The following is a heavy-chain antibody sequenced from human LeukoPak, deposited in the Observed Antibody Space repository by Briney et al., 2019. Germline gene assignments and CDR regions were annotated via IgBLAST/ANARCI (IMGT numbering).Heavy chain of an antibody. CDR1: GGSFSDHH. CDR2: IIQSGRI. V-gene: IGHV4-34*12. D-gene: IGHD3-3*01. Sequence: SETLSLTCAVYGGSFSDHHWIWIRQPPGKGLEYIGEIIQSGRINFNPSLKSRVTISLDTSKNQFSLRLSSVTAADTAVYYCARAISDFWSGYPSGGAIDLWGQGTMVTVSS. J-gene: IGHJ3*01. CDR3: ARAISDFWSGYPSGGAIDL.